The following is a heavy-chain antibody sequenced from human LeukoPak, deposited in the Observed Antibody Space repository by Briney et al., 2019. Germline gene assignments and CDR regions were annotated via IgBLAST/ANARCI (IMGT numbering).Heavy chain of an antibody. J-gene: IGHJ4*02. CDR3: ARQRRSITIFGVVTNGYYFDY. CDR1: GGSISSYY. CDR2: IYYTGST. Sequence: PSETLSLTCTVSGGSISSYYWSWIRRPPGKGLEWIGYIYYTGSTTYNPSLKSRVTISIDTSKNQFSLKLSSVTAADTAVYYCARQRRSITIFGVVTNGYYFDYWGQGTLVTVSS. V-gene: IGHV4-59*08. D-gene: IGHD3-3*01.